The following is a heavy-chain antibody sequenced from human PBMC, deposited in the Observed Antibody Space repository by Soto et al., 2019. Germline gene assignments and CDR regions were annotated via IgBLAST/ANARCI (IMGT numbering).Heavy chain of an antibody. V-gene: IGHV1-18*01. CDR1: GYTFTSYG. J-gene: IGHJ5*02. CDR3: ARDAVDTAMVTVWFDP. Sequence: GASVKVSCKASGYTFTSYGISWVRQAPGQGLEWMGWISAYNGNTNYAQKLQGRVTMTTDTFTSTAYMELRSLRSDDTAVYYCARDAVDTAMVTVWFDPWGQGTLVTVSS. CDR2: ISAYNGNT. D-gene: IGHD5-18*01.